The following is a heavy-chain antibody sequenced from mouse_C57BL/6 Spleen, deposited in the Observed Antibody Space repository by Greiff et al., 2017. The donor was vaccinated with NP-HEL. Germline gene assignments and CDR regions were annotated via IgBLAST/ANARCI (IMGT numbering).Heavy chain of an antibody. CDR2: IYPGDGDT. CDR3: ARRGSYGGYFDY. Sequence: QVQLKESGAELVKPGASVKISCKASGYAFSSYWMNWVKQRPGKGLEWIGQIYPGDGDTNYNGKFKGKATLTADKSSSTAYMQLSGLASEDSAVYFCARRGSYGGYFDYWGQGTTLTVSS. J-gene: IGHJ2*01. D-gene: IGHD1-1*02. V-gene: IGHV1-80*01. CDR1: GYAFSSYW.